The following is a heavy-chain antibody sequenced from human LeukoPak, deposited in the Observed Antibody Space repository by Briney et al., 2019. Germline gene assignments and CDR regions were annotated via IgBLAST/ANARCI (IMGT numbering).Heavy chain of an antibody. CDR2: ISYDGSNK. V-gene: IGHV3-30-3*01. D-gene: IGHD2-2*01. CDR3: AKGERYCSSTSCYYY. CDR1: GFTFSSYA. J-gene: IGHJ4*02. Sequence: GGSLRLSYAASGFTFSSYAMHWVRQAPGKGLEWVAVISYDGSNKYYADSVKGRFTISRDNSKNTLYLQMNSLRAEDTAVYYCAKGERYCSSTSCYYYWGQGTLVTVSS.